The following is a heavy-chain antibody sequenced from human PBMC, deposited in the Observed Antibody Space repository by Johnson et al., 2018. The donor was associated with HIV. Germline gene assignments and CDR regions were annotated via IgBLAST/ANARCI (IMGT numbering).Heavy chain of an antibody. D-gene: IGHD3-10*01. V-gene: IGHV3-9*01. CDR1: GFTFDDYA. Sequence: VQLVESGGGLVQPGRSLRVSCAASGFTFDDYAMHWVRQTPGKGLEWVSGISWNSGSVGYADSVKGRFTISRDNAKNSLYLQMNSLRTEDTAFYYCAIDMVPWFGELPWACDTFDIWGQGTMVAVSS. CDR2: ISWNSGSV. J-gene: IGHJ3*02. CDR3: AIDMVPWFGELPWACDTFDI.